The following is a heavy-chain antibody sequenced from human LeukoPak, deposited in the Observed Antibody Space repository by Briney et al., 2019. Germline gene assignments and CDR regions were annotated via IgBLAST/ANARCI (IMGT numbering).Heavy chain of an antibody. CDR1: GFTFSSYA. CDR3: ARDWDSRKIKQEDY. CDR2: ISYDGSNK. D-gene: IGHD1-14*01. J-gene: IGHJ4*02. Sequence: GGFLRLSCAASGFTFSSYAMRWVRQAPGKGLGWVAVISYDGSNKYYADSVKGRFTISRDNSKNTLYLQMNSLRAEDTAVYYCARDWDSRKIKQEDYWGQGTLVTVSS. V-gene: IGHV3-30-3*01.